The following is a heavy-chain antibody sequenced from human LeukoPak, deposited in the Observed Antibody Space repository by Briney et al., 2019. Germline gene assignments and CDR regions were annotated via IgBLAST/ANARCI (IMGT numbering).Heavy chain of an antibody. CDR2: FDPEDGEA. CDR1: GYTLTELS. D-gene: IGHD3-10*01. V-gene: IGHV1-24*01. J-gene: IGHJ4*02. Sequence: GASVKVSCKVSGYTLTELSMHWVRQAPGKGLEWMGGFDPEDGEAIYAQKFQGRVTMTEDTSTDTAYMELSSLRSEDTAVYYCATEEDYYGSGSYFGYWGQGTLVTVSS. CDR3: ATEEDYYGSGSYFGY.